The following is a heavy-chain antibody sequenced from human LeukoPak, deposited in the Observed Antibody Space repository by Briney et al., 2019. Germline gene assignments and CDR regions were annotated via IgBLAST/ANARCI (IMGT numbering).Heavy chain of an antibody. Sequence: PSDTLSLTCNVSGGSISSYYWSWIRQPPGKGLEWIGYIYYSGSTNYNPSLKSRVTISVDTSKNQFSLKLSPVTAADTAVYYCARGGYKNWFDPWGQGTLVTVSS. CDR1: GGSISSYY. D-gene: IGHD1-14*01. J-gene: IGHJ5*02. V-gene: IGHV4-59*07. CDR3: ARGGYKNWFDP. CDR2: IYYSGST.